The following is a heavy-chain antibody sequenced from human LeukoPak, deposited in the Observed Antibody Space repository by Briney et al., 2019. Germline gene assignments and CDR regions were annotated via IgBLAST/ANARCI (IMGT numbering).Heavy chain of an antibody. CDR3: ARSRGSYDY. D-gene: IGHD1-26*01. J-gene: IGHJ4*02. CDR1: GFTFSSYS. V-gene: IGHV3-48*04. Sequence: GGSLRLSYAASGFTFSSYSMNWVRQAPGKGLEWVSYISSSSSTIYYADSVKGRFTISRDNAKNSLYLQMNSLRAEDTAVYYCARSRGSYDYWGQGTLVTVSS. CDR2: ISSSSSTI.